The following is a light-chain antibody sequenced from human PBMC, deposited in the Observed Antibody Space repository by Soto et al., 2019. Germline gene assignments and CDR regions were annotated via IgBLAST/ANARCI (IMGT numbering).Light chain of an antibody. Sequence: EIVLTQSPGTLSLSPGERATLSCRASQSVSSSYLAWYQQKPGQAPRLLIYGASSRATGIPDRFSGSGSGTDFTLTISRLEPEDCAVYYCQQYGSSPLVTFGQGTRLEI. CDR1: QSVSSSY. J-gene: IGKJ5*01. V-gene: IGKV3-20*01. CDR3: QQYGSSPLVT. CDR2: GAS.